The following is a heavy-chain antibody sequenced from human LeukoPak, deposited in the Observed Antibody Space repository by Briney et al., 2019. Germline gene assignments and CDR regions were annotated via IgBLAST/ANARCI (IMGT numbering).Heavy chain of an antibody. CDR3: AKEPRRGSSWYYFDY. V-gene: IGHV3-23*01. J-gene: IGHJ4*02. CDR1: GFTFSSYA. CDR2: ISGSGGST. Sequence: GGSLRLSCAASGFTFSSYAMSWVRQAPGKGLEWVPAISGSGGSTYYADSVKGRFTISRDNSKNTLYLQMNSLRTEDTALYYCAKEPRRGSSWYYFDYWGQGTLVTVSS. D-gene: IGHD6-13*01.